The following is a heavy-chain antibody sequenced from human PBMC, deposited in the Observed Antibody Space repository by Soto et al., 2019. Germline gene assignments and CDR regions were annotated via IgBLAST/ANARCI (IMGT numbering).Heavy chain of an antibody. D-gene: IGHD3-22*01. CDR1: GFTVSSNY. CDR3: ARGFFDLTYDSSGYYYYFDY. Sequence: GGSLRLSCAASGFTVSSNYMSWVRQAPGKGLEWVSVIYSGGSTYYADSVKGRFTISRHNSKNTLYLQMNSLRAEDTAVYDCARGFFDLTYDSSGYYYYFDYWGQGTLVTVSS. J-gene: IGHJ4*02. V-gene: IGHV3-53*04. CDR2: IYSGGST.